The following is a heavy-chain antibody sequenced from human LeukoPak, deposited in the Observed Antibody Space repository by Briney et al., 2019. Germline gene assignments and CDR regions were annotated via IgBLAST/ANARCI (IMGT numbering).Heavy chain of an antibody. CDR2: INPNSGGT. V-gene: IGHV1-2*02. Sequence: ASVKVSCKASGYTFTSYDINWVRQAPGQGLEWMGWINPNSGGTNYAQKFQGRVTMTRDTSISTAYMELSRLRSDDTAVYYCARDSYSFDYWGQGTLVTVSS. J-gene: IGHJ4*02. CDR1: GYTFTSYD. CDR3: ARDSYSFDY. D-gene: IGHD6-6*01.